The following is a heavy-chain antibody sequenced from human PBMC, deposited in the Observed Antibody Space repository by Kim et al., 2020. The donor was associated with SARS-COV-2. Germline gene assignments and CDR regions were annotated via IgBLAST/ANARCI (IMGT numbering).Heavy chain of an antibody. CDR3: ARDTRSGVYAYHYYGMDV. J-gene: IGHJ6*02. V-gene: IGHV4-31*03. CDR2: IYYSGST. D-gene: IGHD3-3*01. Sequence: SETLSLTCTVSGGSISSGGYYWSWIRQHPGKGLEWIGYIYYSGSTYYNPSLKSRVTISVDTSKNQFSLKLSSVTAADTAVYYCARDTRSGVYAYHYYGMDVWGQGTTVTVSS. CDR1: GGSISSGGYY.